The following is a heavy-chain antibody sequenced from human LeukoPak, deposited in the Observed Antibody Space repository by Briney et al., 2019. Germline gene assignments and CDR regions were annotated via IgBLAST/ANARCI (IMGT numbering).Heavy chain of an antibody. CDR3: ARGQGGYYDSSGYFDY. CDR2: IIPIFGTA. J-gene: IGHJ4*02. CDR1: GGTFSSYA. V-gene: IGHV1-69*01. D-gene: IGHD3-22*01. Sequence: WASVKVSCKASGGTFSSYAISWVRQAPGQGLEWMGGIIPIFGTANYAQKFQGRVTITADESTSTAYMELSSLGSEDTAVYYCARGQGGYYDSSGYFDYWGQGTLVTVSS.